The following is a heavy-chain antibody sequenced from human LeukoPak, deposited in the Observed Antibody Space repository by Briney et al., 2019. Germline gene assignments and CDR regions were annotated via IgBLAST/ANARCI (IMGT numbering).Heavy chain of an antibody. CDR3: ARGHRLRYFDWLLSD. Sequence: PSQTLSLTCAVSGGSISSGGYSWSWIRQPPGRGLEWIGYIYHSGSTYYNPSLKSRVTISVDRSKNQFSLKLSSVTAADTAVYYCARGHRLRYFDWLLSDWGQGTLVTVSS. J-gene: IGHJ4*02. D-gene: IGHD3-9*01. V-gene: IGHV4-30-2*01. CDR1: GGSISSGGYS. CDR2: IYHSGST.